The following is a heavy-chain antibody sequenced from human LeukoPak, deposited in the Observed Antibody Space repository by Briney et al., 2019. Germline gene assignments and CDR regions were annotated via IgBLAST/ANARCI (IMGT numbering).Heavy chain of an antibody. J-gene: IGHJ4*02. CDR3: AREDAGIAAAGTGENFDY. V-gene: IGHV4-30-2*01. CDR1: GGSISSGGYY. CDR2: IYHSGST. D-gene: IGHD6-13*01. Sequence: PSQTLSLTCTVSGGSISSGGYYWSWIRQPPGKGLEWIGYIYHSGSTYYNPSLKSRVTISVDRSKNQFSLKLSSVTAADTAVYYCAREDAGIAAAGTGENFDYWGQGTLVTVS.